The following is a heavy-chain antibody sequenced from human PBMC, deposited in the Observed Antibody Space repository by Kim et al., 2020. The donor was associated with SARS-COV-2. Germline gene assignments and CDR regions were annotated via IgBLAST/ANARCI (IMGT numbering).Heavy chain of an antibody. D-gene: IGHD6-19*01. CDR1: GFTFSDYY. J-gene: IGHJ4*02. CDR3: ARKTHGSGWTHFDF. Sequence: GGSLRLSCAASGFTFSDYYMDWVRQAPGKGLEWVGRIRDKANSHTTEYAAPVKGRFTISRDDSSLYLQMNSLIIEDTAVYFCARKTHGSGWTHFDFWGQG. CDR2: IRDKANSHTT. V-gene: IGHV3-72*01.